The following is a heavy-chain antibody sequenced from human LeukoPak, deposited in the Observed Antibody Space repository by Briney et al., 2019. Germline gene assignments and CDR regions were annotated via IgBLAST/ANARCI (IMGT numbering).Heavy chain of an antibody. Sequence: PGASLRLSCAASGFTFSNYAMHWVRQAPGKGLEWVAVISSDGSNKYYADSVKGRFTISRDNSKNTLYLQMNSLRAEDTAVYSCASHYDTSGYHYFDFWGQGTLVTVSS. CDR3: ASHYDTSGYHYFDF. J-gene: IGHJ4*02. V-gene: IGHV3-30-3*01. CDR1: GFTFSNYA. D-gene: IGHD3-22*01. CDR2: ISSDGSNK.